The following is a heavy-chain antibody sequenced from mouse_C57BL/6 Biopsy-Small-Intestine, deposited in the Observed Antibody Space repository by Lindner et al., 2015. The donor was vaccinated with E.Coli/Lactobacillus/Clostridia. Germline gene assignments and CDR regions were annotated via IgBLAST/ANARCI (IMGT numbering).Heavy chain of an antibody. CDR3: ARSGYDGYFDY. CDR2: IYPGDGDT. Sequence: VQLQESGPELVKPGASVKISCKASGYAFSSSWMNWVKQRPGKGLEWIGRIYPGDGDTNYNGKFKGKATLTADKSSSTAYMQLSSLTSEDSAVYFCARSGYDGYFDYWGQGTTPTVSS. V-gene: IGHV1-82*01. J-gene: IGHJ2*01. CDR1: GYAFSSSW. D-gene: IGHD2-3*01.